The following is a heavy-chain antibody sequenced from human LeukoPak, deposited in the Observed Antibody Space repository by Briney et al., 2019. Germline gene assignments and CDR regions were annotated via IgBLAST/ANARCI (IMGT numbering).Heavy chain of an antibody. Sequence: GGSLRLSCAGAEFTFSSYAMSWVRQAPGKGLEWVSAIVGSGLTTYYADSVKGRFTISRDNSKNTLYLQMSSLRAEDTAVYYCAKDSTIFGAKTHFDYWGQGTLVTVPS. V-gene: IGHV3-23*01. D-gene: IGHD3-3*01. J-gene: IGHJ4*02. CDR3: AKDSTIFGAKTHFDY. CDR1: EFTFSSYA. CDR2: IVGSGLTT.